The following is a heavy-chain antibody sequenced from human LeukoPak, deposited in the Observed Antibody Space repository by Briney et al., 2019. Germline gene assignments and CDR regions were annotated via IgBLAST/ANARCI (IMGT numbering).Heavy chain of an antibody. CDR3: ARGTSYGDYSVGDAFDV. V-gene: IGHV1-24*01. D-gene: IGHD4-17*01. J-gene: IGHJ3*01. Sequence: ASVKVSCKVSGYTLTELSMHWVRQAPGKGLEWMGGFDPEDGETIYAQKFQGRVTMTEDTSTDTAYMDLSGLRSEDTAVYYCARGTSYGDYSVGDAFDVWGQGTKVTVSS. CDR1: GYTLTELS. CDR2: FDPEDGET.